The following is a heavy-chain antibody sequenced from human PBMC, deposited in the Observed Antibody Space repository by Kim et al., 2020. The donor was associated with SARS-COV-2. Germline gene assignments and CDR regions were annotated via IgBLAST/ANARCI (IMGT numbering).Heavy chain of an antibody. CDR2: IYYSGST. D-gene: IGHD3-10*01. J-gene: IGHJ4*02. Sequence: SETLSLTCTVSGGSFSSNTYYWSWIRQHPGKGLEWIGYIYYSGSTYYNPSLKSRVTISIDTSKNQFSLRLSSVTAADTALYYCARGRYGTGNFYTVPFDRWGQGTQVTVSS. CDR3: ARGRYGTGNFYTVPFDR. V-gene: IGHV4-31*03. CDR1: GGSFSSNTYY.